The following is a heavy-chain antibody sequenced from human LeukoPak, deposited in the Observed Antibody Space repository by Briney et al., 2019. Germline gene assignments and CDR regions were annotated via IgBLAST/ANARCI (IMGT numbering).Heavy chain of an antibody. D-gene: IGHD3-9*01. Sequence: SETLSLTCTVSGGSVSSGSYYWSWIRQPPGKGLEWIGYIYYSESTNYNPSLKSRVTISVDTSKNQFSLKLSSVTAADTAVYYCARQEYYDILTGYWGMDVWGQGTTVTVSS. V-gene: IGHV4-61*01. CDR1: GGSVSSGSYY. J-gene: IGHJ6*02. CDR2: IYYSEST. CDR3: ARQEYYDILTGYWGMDV.